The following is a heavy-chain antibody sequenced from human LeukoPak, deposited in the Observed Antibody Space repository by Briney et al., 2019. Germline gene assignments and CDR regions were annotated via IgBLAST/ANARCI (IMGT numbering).Heavy chain of an antibody. CDR1: GYTFTSYG. Sequence: ASVKVSCKASGYTFTSYGISWVRQAPGQGLEWMGWISAYNGNTNYAQKFQGRVTITRNTSISTAYMEPSSLRSEDTAVYYCARGGFPPMDVWGKGATVTVSS. J-gene: IGHJ6*04. V-gene: IGHV1-18*01. CDR2: ISAYNGNT. CDR3: ARGGFPPMDV.